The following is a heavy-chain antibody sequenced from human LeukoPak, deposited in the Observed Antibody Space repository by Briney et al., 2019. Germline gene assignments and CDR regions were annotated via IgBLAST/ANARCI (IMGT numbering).Heavy chain of an antibody. D-gene: IGHD3-22*01. J-gene: IGHJ6*02. CDR2: ISSSGNTI. CDR1: GFTFSDYY. V-gene: IGHV3-11*01. Sequence: GGSLRLSCAASGFTFSDYYMSWIRQAPGKGLEWVSYISSSGNTIYYADSGKGRFTTSRHNDKNSLYLQMNSLRAEDTAVYYCASGIDSSGYYAYYYGMDVWGQGTTVTVSS. CDR3: ASGIDSSGYYAYYYGMDV.